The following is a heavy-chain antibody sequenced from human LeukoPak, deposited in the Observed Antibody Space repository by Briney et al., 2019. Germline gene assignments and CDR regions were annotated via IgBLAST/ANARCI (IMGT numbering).Heavy chain of an antibody. J-gene: IGHJ4*02. Sequence: ASVKVSCKASGYTFTGYYLHWVRQAPGQGLEWMGWINPNSGGTNYAQKFQGRVTMTRDTSISTAYMELSRLRSDDTAVYYCAPRDDFCSGDFDYWGQGTLVSVSS. CDR1: GYTFTGYY. CDR3: APRDDFCSGDFDY. D-gene: IGHD3-3*01. CDR2: INPNSGGT. V-gene: IGHV1-2*02.